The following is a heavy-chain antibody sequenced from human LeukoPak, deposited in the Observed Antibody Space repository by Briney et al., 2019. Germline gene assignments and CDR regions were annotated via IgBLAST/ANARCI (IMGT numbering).Heavy chain of an antibody. CDR1: GYTSTGYY. V-gene: IGHV1-2*02. CDR3: ARDGVVVRAFDI. D-gene: IGHD3-22*01. J-gene: IGHJ3*02. CDR2: INPNSGGT. Sequence: GASVKVSCKASGYTSTGYYMHWVRQAPGQGLEWMGWINPNSGGTNYAQKLQGRVTMTTDTSTSTAYMELRSLRSDDTAVYYCARDGVVVRAFDIWGQGTMVTVSS.